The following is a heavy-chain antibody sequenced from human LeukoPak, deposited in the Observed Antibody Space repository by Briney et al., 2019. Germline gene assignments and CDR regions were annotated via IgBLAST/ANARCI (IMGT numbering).Heavy chain of an antibody. Sequence: KPSETLSLTCTVSGGSISSSYWSWIRQPPGKGLEWIGYIFYTGSTDYNPSLKTRVTISVDTSKNQFSLKLSSVTAADAAVYYCAAYLGGTYHAYLDFWGQGTQVTVSS. J-gene: IGHJ4*02. CDR3: AAYLGGTYHAYLDF. CDR1: GGSISSSY. V-gene: IGHV4-59*01. D-gene: IGHD1-26*01. CDR2: IFYTGST.